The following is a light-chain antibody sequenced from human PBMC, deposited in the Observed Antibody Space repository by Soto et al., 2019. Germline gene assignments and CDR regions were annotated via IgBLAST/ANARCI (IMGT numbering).Light chain of an antibody. CDR3: MQATQFPQIT. V-gene: IGKV2-24*01. Sequence: DIVMTQTPLSSPVTLGQPASISCRSSQSLVRSDGNTYLSWLQQRPGQPPRLLIYKISNRVSGVPDRFSGSGAGTDFTLKISRVEAEDVGVYYCMQATQFPQITFGQGTRLEIK. CDR2: KIS. J-gene: IGKJ5*01. CDR1: QSLVRSDGNTY.